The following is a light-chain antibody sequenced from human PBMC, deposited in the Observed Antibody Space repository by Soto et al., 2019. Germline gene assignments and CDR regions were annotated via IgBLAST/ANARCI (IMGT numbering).Light chain of an antibody. Sequence: EIVLTQSPGTLSLSPGERATLSCRASQSVDSSYLAWYQKKAGQAPRLLIYGASSRATGIPVRFSGSGSGTDFTLTIRRLEPEDFAVYYCQQYGSSPRFGQGTKVEIK. CDR3: QQYGSSPR. J-gene: IGKJ1*01. CDR1: QSVDSSY. CDR2: GAS. V-gene: IGKV3-20*01.